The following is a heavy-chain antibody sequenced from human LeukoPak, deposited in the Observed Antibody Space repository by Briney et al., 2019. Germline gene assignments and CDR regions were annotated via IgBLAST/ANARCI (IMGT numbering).Heavy chain of an antibody. Sequence: GGSLRLSCAASGFTFSGYGMSWVRQAPGKGLEWLSAMSGSDGSTYYADSVKGRFTISRDSSNNTLYLQMNSLRAEDTAVYYRARELGIYYYYYMDVWGKGTTVTISS. CDR1: GFTFSGYG. CDR2: MSGSDGST. J-gene: IGHJ6*03. V-gene: IGHV3-23*01. CDR3: ARELGIYYYYYMDV. D-gene: IGHD7-27*01.